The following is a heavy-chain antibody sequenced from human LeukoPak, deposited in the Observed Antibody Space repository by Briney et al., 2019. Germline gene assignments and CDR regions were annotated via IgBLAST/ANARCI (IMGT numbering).Heavy chain of an antibody. CDR2: IYYSGST. CDR1: GGSISSSSYY. D-gene: IGHD3-22*01. V-gene: IGHV4-39*01. Sequence: SETLSLTCTVSGGSISSSSYYWGWIRQPPGKGLEWIGSIYYSGSTYYNPSLKSRVTISVDTSKNQFSLKLSSVTAADTAVYYCARRVYYYDSSGYQYYFDYWGQGTLVTVSS. J-gene: IGHJ4*02. CDR3: ARRVYYYDSSGYQYYFDY.